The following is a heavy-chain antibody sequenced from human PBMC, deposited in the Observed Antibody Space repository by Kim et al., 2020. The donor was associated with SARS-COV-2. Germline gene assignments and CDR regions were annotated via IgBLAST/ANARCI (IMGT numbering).Heavy chain of an antibody. CDR3: ARPGGGYCSSTSCYGGPVEGYFDY. D-gene: IGHD2-2*01. CDR1: GYTFTSYG. J-gene: IGHJ4*02. Sequence: ASVKVSCKASGYTFTSYGISWVRQAPGQGLEWMGWISAYNGNTNYAQKLQGRVTMTTDTSTSTAYMELRSLRSDDTAVYYCARPGGGYCSSTSCYGGPVEGYFDYWGQGTLVTVSS. V-gene: IGHV1-18*01. CDR2: ISAYNGNT.